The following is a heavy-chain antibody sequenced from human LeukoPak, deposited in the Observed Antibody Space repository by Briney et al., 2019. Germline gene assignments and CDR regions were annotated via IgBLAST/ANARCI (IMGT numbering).Heavy chain of an antibody. J-gene: IGHJ4*02. D-gene: IGHD3-16*01. CDR2: ISSSSSTI. CDR1: GFTFSNYN. Sequence: PGGSLRLSXAASGFTFSNYNMNWVRQAPGKGLEWVSYISSSSSTIHYAESVKGRFTISRDNARNSLYLQMNSLRAEDTAVYYCARDFLGDDYWGQGTLVTVSS. CDR3: ARDFLGDDY. V-gene: IGHV3-48*01.